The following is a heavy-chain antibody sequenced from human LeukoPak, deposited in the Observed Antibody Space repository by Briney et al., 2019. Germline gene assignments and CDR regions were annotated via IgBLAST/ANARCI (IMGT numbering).Heavy chain of an antibody. CDR1: GFTFSTYE. Sequence: GGSLRLSCAASGFTFSTYEINWVRQAPGKGLEWVSYISSRGTTVDYADSVKGRFTISRDNAKNSLYLQMNSLRVEDTAVYYCARESAMYTCGSWFDYWGQGTLVTVSS. D-gene: IGHD6-19*01. V-gene: IGHV3-48*03. CDR2: ISSRGTTV. J-gene: IGHJ4*02. CDR3: ARESAMYTCGSWFDY.